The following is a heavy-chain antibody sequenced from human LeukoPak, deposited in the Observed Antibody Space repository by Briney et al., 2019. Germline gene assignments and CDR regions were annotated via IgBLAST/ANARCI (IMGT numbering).Heavy chain of an antibody. Sequence: SETLSLTCTVSGGSISSGSYYWSWIRQPAGKGLEWIGRIYTSGSTNYNPSLKSRVTISVDTSKNQFSLKLSSVTAADTAVYYCARGDVVVPLDYWGQGTLVTVSS. CDR2: IYTSGST. D-gene: IGHD2-2*01. J-gene: IGHJ4*02. CDR3: ARGDVVVPLDY. CDR1: GGSISSGSYY. V-gene: IGHV4-61*02.